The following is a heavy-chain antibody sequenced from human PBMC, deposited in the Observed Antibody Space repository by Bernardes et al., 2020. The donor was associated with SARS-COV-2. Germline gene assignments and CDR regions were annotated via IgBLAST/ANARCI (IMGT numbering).Heavy chain of an antibody. J-gene: IGHJ4*02. CDR1: VFTVRSKY. Sequence: GGSRRLSCAVSVFTVRSKYRNWVRQSPGKGLEWISVIQSGGYTNYADSVKGQFTVPRDTSENTVSLPMNSLRAEDTAVYYCARGLRWASDYWGQGTLVSVSS. CDR2: IQSGGYT. D-gene: IGHD4-17*01. V-gene: IGHV3-53*01. CDR3: ARGLRWASDY.